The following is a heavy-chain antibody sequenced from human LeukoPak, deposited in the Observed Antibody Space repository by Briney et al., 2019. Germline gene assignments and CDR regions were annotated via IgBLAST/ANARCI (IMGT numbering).Heavy chain of an antibody. CDR1: GGSISTYY. CDR2: IYYTGST. J-gene: IGHJ4*02. CDR3: ARAHYGSGSYSPLYFDY. V-gene: IGHV4-59*08. Sequence: SETLSLTCTVSGGSISTYYWSWIRQPPGKGLEWLGYIYYTGSTSYNPSLDSRVSISVDTSKNQFSLKLSSVTVADTAVYFCARAHYGSGSYSPLYFDYWGQGTLVTVSS. D-gene: IGHD3-10*01.